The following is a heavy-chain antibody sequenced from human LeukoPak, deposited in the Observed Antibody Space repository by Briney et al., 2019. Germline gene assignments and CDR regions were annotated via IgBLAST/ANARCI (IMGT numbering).Heavy chain of an antibody. J-gene: IGHJ4*02. Sequence: SEALSLTCGVSGGSFSGSYWGWIRQPPGKGLEWIGEINLSGSTNYNSSLTSRVTISLDTSKSQFSLNLRSVTTADTAVYYCARVPISLFGVVTAHFDSWGQGTLVAVSS. CDR3: ARVPISLFGVVTAHFDS. CDR1: GGSFSGSY. V-gene: IGHV4-34*01. D-gene: IGHD3-3*01. CDR2: INLSGST.